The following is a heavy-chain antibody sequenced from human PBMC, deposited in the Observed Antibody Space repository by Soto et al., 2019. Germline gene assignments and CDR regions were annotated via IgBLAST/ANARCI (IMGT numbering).Heavy chain of an antibody. CDR2: IFYSGST. J-gene: IGHJ5*02. D-gene: IGHD3-10*01. Sequence: SQTQPLSYTVSGGYISSGDYCWSWVRQPPGKGLEWIGYIFYSGSTNYNPSLKSRVTISVDTSKNQFSLKLSSVTAADTAVYYCATLTGDMVRGVIITKWFDPWGQGTLVTVSS. CDR3: ATLTGDMVRGVIITKWFDP. CDR1: GGYISSGDYC. V-gene: IGHV4-61*08.